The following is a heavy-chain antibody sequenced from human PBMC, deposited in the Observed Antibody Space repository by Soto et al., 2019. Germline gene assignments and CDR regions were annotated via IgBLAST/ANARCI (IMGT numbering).Heavy chain of an antibody. D-gene: IGHD3-3*01. Sequence: GASVKVSCKASGGTFSSYAISWVRQAPGQGLEWMGGIIPIFGTANYAQKFQGRVTITADESTSTAYMELSSLRSEDTAVYYCARAYPYYDFWSGYYSPFDYWGQGTLVTVSS. CDR1: GGTFSSYA. V-gene: IGHV1-69*13. CDR2: IIPIFGTA. CDR3: ARAYPYYDFWSGYYSPFDY. J-gene: IGHJ4*02.